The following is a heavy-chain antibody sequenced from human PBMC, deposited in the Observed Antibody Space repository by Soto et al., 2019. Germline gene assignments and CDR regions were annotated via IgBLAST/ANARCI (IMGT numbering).Heavy chain of an antibody. CDR2: IYYSGST. CDR3: ARLRITIFGVVIPDNNYFDY. CDR1: GGSISSYY. V-gene: IGHV4-59*08. Sequence: SETLSLTCTVSGGSISSYYWSWIRQPPGKGLEWIGYIYYSGSTNYNPSLKSRVTISVDTSKNQFSLKLSSVTAADTAVYYCARLRITIFGVVIPDNNYFDYWGQGTLVTVSS. D-gene: IGHD3-3*01. J-gene: IGHJ4*02.